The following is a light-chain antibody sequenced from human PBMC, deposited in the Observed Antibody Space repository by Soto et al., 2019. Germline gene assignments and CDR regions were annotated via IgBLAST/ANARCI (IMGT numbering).Light chain of an antibody. J-gene: IGKJ4*01. V-gene: IGKV2-28*01. CDR3: MQALQPPLST. Sequence: DIVMTQSPLSLPVTPGEPASISCRSSQSLLHSNGYNYLDWYLQKPGQSPQLLIYLGSNRASGVPDRFSGSGSGTDFTLKISRVEAEDVGVYYCMQALQPPLSTFGGGTKVEIK. CDR1: QSLLHSNGYNY. CDR2: LGS.